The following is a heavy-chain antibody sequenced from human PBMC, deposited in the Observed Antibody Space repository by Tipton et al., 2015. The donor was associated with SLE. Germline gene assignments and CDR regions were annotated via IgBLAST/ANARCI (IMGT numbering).Heavy chain of an antibody. CDR3: AGVEDV. J-gene: IGHJ6*02. CDR2: IYYSGST. Sequence: TLSLTCTVSGGSISSYYWSWIRQPPGKGLEWIGYIYYSGSTNYNPSLKSRVTMSVDTSKNQFSLKLSSVTAAGAAVYYCAGVEDVWGQGTTVTVSS. CDR1: GGSISSYY. V-gene: IGHV4-59*12.